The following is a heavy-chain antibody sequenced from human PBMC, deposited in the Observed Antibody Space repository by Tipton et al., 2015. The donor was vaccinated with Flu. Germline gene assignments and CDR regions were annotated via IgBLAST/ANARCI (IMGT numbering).Heavy chain of an antibody. J-gene: IGHJ6*02. CDR2: IYYSGST. CDR1: GGSISSYY. D-gene: IGHD5-24*01. CDR3: AREINYGMDV. Sequence: TLSLTCTVSGGSISSYYWSWIRQPPGKGLEWIGYIYYSGSTNYNPSLKSRVTISVDTSKNQFSLKLSSVTAADTAVYYCAREINYGMDVWGQGTTVTVSS. V-gene: IGHV4-59*01.